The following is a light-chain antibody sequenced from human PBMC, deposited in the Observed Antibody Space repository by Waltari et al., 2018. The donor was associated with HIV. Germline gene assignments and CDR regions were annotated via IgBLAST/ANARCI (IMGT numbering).Light chain of an antibody. Sequence: EIVLTQSPGTLTLSPGERATLSCRASQSVDNNYLAWYQHRPGQAPRLLIFGASSRATGITDRFSASGSGADFTLTISSLDPSDYALYYCQQYATSPRTFGQGTRVEIK. CDR1: QSVDNNY. V-gene: IGKV3-20*01. J-gene: IGKJ2*01. CDR3: QQYATSPRT. CDR2: GAS.